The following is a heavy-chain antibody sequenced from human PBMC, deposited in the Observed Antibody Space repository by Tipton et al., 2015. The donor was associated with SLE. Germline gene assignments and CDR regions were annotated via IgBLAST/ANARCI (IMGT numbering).Heavy chain of an antibody. CDR3: ARLENTYVIDY. J-gene: IGHJ4*02. D-gene: IGHD1-1*01. Sequence: TLSLTCTVSGGSVSSGSYYWSWIRQPAGEGLEWIGRIYPSGTSNYNPSLKSRVAISVDTSENQFSLDLRSVTVADTAVYYCARLENTYVIDYWGQGTLVTVSS. CDR1: GGSVSSGSYY. V-gene: IGHV4-61*02. CDR2: IYPSGTS.